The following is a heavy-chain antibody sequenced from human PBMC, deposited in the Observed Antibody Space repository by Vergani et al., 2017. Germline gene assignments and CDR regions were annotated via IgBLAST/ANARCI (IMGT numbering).Heavy chain of an antibody. Sequence: QVQLQESGPGLVKPSQTLSLTCTVSGGSINSHNYYWSWIRQPAGKGLEWIGRIHTSGSTNYNPSLKSRVTMSEDTSKNQFSLNLASVTAADTAVYFCAGGSCLGGSGNKPLFDYWGQGILVTGSS. J-gene: IGHJ4*02. CDR3: AGGSCLGGSGNKPLFDY. CDR2: IHTSGST. V-gene: IGHV4-61*02. CDR1: GGSINSHNYY. D-gene: IGHD2-15*01.